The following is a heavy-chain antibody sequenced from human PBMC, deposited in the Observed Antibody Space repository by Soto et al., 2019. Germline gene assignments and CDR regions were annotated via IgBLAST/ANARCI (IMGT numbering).Heavy chain of an antibody. CDR1: GGSISSSSYY. D-gene: IGHD3-10*01. CDR2: IYYSGST. CDR3: ARHRDLYYYYGMDV. Sequence: PSETLSLTCTVSGGSISSSSYYWGWIRQPPGKGLEWIGSIYYSGSTYYNPSLKSRVTISVDTSKNQFSLKLSPVTAADTAVYYCARHRDLYYYYGMDVWAQGTTVTVSS. V-gene: IGHV4-39*01. J-gene: IGHJ6*02.